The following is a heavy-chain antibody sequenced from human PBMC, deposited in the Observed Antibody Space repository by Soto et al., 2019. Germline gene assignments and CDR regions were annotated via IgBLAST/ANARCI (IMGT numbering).Heavy chain of an antibody. D-gene: IGHD2-15*01. Sequence: ASVKVSCKASGYTFTSYFMHWVRQAPGQGLEWVGIINPSGGSSSYAQKFQGRVTMTRDTSTSTVYMEPSSLRSEDTAVYYCARVYCSGGSCYSIDYWGQGTLVTVSS. CDR3: ARVYCSGGSCYSIDY. J-gene: IGHJ4*02. CDR2: INPSGGSS. V-gene: IGHV1-46*03. CDR1: GYTFTSYF.